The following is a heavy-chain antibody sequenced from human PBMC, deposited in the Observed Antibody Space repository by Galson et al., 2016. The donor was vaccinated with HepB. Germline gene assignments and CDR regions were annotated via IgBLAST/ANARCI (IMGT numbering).Heavy chain of an antibody. CDR1: GFTFSSYE. CDR3: ARGQGYCSGGTCHGIDY. J-gene: IGHJ4*02. V-gene: IGHV3-48*03. CDR2: ISSSGNTI. D-gene: IGHD2-15*01. Sequence: SLRLSCAASGFTFSSYEMNWVRRAPGKGLEWVSYISSSGNTIYYADSVKGRFTISRDNAKNSMYLQMNSLRAEDTAVYYCARGQGYCSGGTCHGIDYWGQGTVVTVSS.